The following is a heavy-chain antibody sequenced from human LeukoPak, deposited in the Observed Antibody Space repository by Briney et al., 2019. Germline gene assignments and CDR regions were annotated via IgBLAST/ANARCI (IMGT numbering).Heavy chain of an antibody. J-gene: IGHJ5*02. V-gene: IGHV1-69*05. CDR2: IIPIFGTA. CDR3: ARDNYAGANWFDP. D-gene: IGHD1-7*01. Sequence: SVKVSCRASGGTFSSYAISWVRQTPGQGLEWMGGIIPIFGTANYAQKFQGRVTITTDESTSTAYMELSSLRSEDTAVYYCARDNYAGANWFDPWGQGTLVTVSS. CDR1: GGTFSSYA.